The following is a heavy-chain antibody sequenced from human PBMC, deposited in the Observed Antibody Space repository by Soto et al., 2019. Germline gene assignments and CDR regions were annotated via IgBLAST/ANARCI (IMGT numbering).Heavy chain of an antibody. J-gene: IGHJ6*02. Sequence: QVQLQESGPGLVKPSETLSLTCTVSGGSISNYYWSWIRQPPGKGLEWIGYIYYSGSTNYNPSPNSRVTMSVDTSKNQFSLKLSSVTAADTAVYYCARVAGSNYYYHGMDVWGQGTTVTVSS. CDR2: IYYSGST. D-gene: IGHD4-4*01. CDR3: ARVAGSNYYYHGMDV. V-gene: IGHV4-59*01. CDR1: GGSISNYY.